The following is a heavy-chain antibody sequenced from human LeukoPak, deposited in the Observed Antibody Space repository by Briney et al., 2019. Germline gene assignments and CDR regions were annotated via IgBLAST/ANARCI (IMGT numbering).Heavy chain of an antibody. Sequence: PGGSLRLSCAASGFIFDDYSMHWVRQAPGKGLEWVSLISRDGGGTYYPDSVKGRFTISRDNSRSFLFLQMHSLRTEDTAFYYCARAPSSGFLFDYWGQGTLVTVSS. D-gene: IGHD6-6*01. CDR3: ARAPSSGFLFDY. CDR2: ISRDGGGT. J-gene: IGHJ4*02. CDR1: GFIFDDYS. V-gene: IGHV3-43*02.